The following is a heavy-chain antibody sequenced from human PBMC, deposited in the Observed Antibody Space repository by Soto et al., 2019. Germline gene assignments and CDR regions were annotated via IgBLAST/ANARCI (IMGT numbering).Heavy chain of an antibody. V-gene: IGHV1-24*01. CDR2: FDPEDGET. CDR3: ATGTKLMVYAITSYFDY. J-gene: IGHJ4*02. D-gene: IGHD2-8*01. Sequence: GASVKVSCKVSGYTLTELSMHWVRQAPGKGLEWMGGFDPEDGETIYAQKFQGRVTMTEDTSTDTAYMELSSLRSEDTAVYYCATGTKLMVYAITSYFDYWGLGTLVTVSS. CDR1: GYTLTELS.